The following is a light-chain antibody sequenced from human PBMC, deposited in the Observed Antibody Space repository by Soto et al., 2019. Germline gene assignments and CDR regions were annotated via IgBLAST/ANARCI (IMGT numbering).Light chain of an antibody. CDR1: QTIASNY. V-gene: IGKV3-20*01. CDR3: QQYVSLPWT. CDR2: DAT. J-gene: IGKJ1*01. Sequence: ENVLTQSPDTLSLSPGERATLSCRASQTIASNYFAWYKQKPGQDPRLLMYDATIRATGIPDRFSGSGSGTDVTVTISRLEHEDFAVYYCQQYVSLPWTFGQGTKVEIK.